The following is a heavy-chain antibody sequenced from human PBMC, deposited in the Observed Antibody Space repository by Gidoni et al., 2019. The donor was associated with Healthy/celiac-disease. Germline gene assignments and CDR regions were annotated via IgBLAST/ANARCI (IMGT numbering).Heavy chain of an antibody. CDR2: IGTAGDT. V-gene: IGHV3-13*01. Sequence: EVQLVESGGGLVQPGGSLSLSCAASGFTFSSYDLHWVRQATGKGLEWVSAIGTAGDTYYPGSVKGRFTISRENAKNSLYLQMNSLRAGDTAVYYCARARPEGLLWFGEFQGAFDIWGQGTMVTVSS. CDR1: GFTFSSYD. J-gene: IGHJ3*02. D-gene: IGHD3-10*01. CDR3: ARARPEGLLWFGEFQGAFDI.